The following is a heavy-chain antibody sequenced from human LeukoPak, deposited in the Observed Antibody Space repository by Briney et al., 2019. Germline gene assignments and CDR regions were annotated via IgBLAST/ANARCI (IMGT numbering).Heavy chain of an antibody. Sequence: GGSLRLSCAASKFTFSSYWMSWVRQAPGKGLEWVANIKQDGSEKYYVDSVKGRSTISRDNAKNSLYLQMNSLRAEDTAVYYCARGGLPSDAFDIWGQGTMVTVSS. J-gene: IGHJ3*02. CDR2: IKQDGSEK. CDR1: KFTFSSYW. D-gene: IGHD2-15*01. V-gene: IGHV3-7*04. CDR3: ARGGLPSDAFDI.